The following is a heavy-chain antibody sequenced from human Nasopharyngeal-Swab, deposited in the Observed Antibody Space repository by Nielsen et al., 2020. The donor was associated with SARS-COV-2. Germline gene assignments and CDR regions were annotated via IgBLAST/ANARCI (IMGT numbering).Heavy chain of an antibody. Sequence: GESLKISCAASGFTFSSYGMHWVRQAPGKGLEWVAVISYDGNNKYYADSVKGRFTISRDNSKNTLYLQLNSLRAEDTAVYYCAKSYRRYTFDHWGQGTLVTVSS. V-gene: IGHV3-30*18. J-gene: IGHJ4*02. CDR2: ISYDGNNK. D-gene: IGHD1-26*01. CDR3: AKSYRRYTFDH. CDR1: GFTFSSYG.